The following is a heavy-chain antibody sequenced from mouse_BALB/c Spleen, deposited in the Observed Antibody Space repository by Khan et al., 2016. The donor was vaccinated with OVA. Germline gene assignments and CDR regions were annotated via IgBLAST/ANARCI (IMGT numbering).Heavy chain of an antibody. J-gene: IGHJ4*01. CDR1: GYTFTSYE. D-gene: IGHD6-2*01. CDR3: ASEGIRRIAFDY. CDR2: IYPGDGRT. V-gene: IGHV1S33*01. Sequence: LQESGPELVKPGALVKISCKASGYTFTSYEINWVKQRPGQGLEWIGWIYPGDGRTKYIEKFKGKATLTADNSSSTAYIQLSSLTSENSAVSACASEGIRRIAFDYWGQGASVTVSS.